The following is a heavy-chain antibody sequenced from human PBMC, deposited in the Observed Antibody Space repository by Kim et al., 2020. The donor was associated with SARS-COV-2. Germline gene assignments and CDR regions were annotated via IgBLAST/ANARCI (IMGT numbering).Heavy chain of an antibody. Sequence: SETLSLTCTISGDSIGSGRHYWGWIRQPPGKGLEWLGSLFYSGRTNYSPSLKSRATISLGTSKKQFSLRLTSVTAAATATYSCARRGTGYPTRLWDSWG. CDR2: LFYSGRT. D-gene: IGHD3-9*01. CDR1: GDSIGSGRHY. V-gene: IGHV4-39*01. CDR3: ARRGTGYPTRLWDS. J-gene: IGHJ5*01.